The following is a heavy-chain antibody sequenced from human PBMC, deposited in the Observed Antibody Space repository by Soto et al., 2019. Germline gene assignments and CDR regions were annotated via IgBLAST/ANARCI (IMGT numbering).Heavy chain of an antibody. J-gene: IGHJ6*02. D-gene: IGHD3-22*01. V-gene: IGHV1-18*01. CDR3: VKDRDSNSWPSRDV. Sequence: ASVKVSCKASGDTFSSDAISWVRQAPGQGLEWMGWISPKSGSIKYAQKFQGRVIMTTDTSTSTAYMEVRSLRSDDTAVYYCVKDRDSNSWPSRDVWGPGTTVTVSS. CDR1: GDTFSSDA. CDR2: ISPKSGSI.